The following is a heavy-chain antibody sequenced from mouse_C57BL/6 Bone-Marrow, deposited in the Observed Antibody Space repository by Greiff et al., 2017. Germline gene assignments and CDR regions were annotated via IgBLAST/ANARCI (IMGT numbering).Heavy chain of an antibody. CDR3: AVYSKE. CDR2: IDPSDSYT. D-gene: IGHD2-5*01. CDR1: GYTFTSYW. V-gene: IGHV1-59*01. J-gene: IGHJ3*02. Sequence: QVQLQQPGAELVRPGTSVKLSCTASGYTFTSYWMPWVKQRPGQGLEWIGVIDPSDSYTNYNQKFKGKATLTVDTSSSTAYMQLSSLTSEDSAVYYCAVYSKEWGQGTLVTVSA.